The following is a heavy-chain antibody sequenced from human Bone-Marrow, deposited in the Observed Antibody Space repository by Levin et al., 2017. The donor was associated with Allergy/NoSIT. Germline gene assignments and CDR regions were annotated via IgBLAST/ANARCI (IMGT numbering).Heavy chain of an antibody. V-gene: IGHV3-74*01. D-gene: IGHD1/OR15-1a*01. Sequence: GGSLRLSCTASGFTFSGYWMHWVRQAPGKGLVWVSRISTDGSSTTYADSVKGRFTISRDNAKNTLYLQMNSLRAEDTALYYCARANANWNTLICDYWGQGTLVTVPA. CDR1: GFTFSGYW. J-gene: IGHJ4*01. CDR2: ISTDGSST. CDR3: ARANANWNTLICDY.